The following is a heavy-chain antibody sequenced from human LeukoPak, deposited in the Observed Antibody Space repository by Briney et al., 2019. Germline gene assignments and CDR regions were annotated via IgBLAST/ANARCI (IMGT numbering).Heavy chain of an antibody. Sequence: GGSLRLSCAASGFTFSSYWVNWVRQAPGKGLEWVAKIKQDGSEKYYVDSVKGRFTISRDNAKNSLYLQMNSLSAEDTAVYYCARDYGAQRALDYWGQGTLVTVSS. CDR1: GFTFSSYW. CDR3: ARDYGAQRALDY. D-gene: IGHD4-17*01. J-gene: IGHJ4*02. V-gene: IGHV3-7*05. CDR2: IKQDGSEK.